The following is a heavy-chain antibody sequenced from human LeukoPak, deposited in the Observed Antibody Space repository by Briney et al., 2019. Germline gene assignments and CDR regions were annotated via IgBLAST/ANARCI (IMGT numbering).Heavy chain of an antibody. CDR1: GFTFXXXX. V-gene: IGHV3-11*01. J-gene: IGHJ4*02. CDR2: ISSSGSTI. CDR3: AAGSGSYPDYFDY. D-gene: IGHD3-10*01. Sequence: LXXXXSGFTFXXXXMSXXXQXXXXGXEXXSYISSSGSTIYYADSVKGRFTISRDNAKNSLYLQMNSLRAEDTAVYYCAAGSGSYPDYFDYWGQGTLVTVSS.